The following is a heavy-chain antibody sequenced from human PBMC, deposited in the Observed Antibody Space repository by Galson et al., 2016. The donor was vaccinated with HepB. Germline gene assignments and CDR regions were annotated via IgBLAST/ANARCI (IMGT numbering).Heavy chain of an antibody. D-gene: IGHD3-9*01. CDR2: ISYDGSHK. V-gene: IGHV3-30*18. CDR3: VKNDILAGYSAFDY. CDR1: GFTFSSYA. Sequence: SLRLSCAASGFTFSSYAMHWVRQAPGKGLEWVAVISYDGSHKYCAASVKGRFTISRDNSKNTLSLQMNSLRAEDTAVYYCVKNDILAGYSAFDYWGQGTLVTVSS. J-gene: IGHJ4*02.